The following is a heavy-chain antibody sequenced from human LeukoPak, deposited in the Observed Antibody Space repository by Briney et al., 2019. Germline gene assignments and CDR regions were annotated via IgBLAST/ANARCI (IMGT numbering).Heavy chain of an antibody. D-gene: IGHD4-17*01. CDR1: GFTFSTSG. V-gene: IGHV3-33*01. Sequence: PGGSLRLSCAASGFTFSTSGMHWVRQAPGKGLEWVAVIWYDGSNKHYAESVKGRFSISRDNSKSTLYLQMDSLRAEDTAVYYCARDGNGDYSYYFDYWGQGTLVTVSS. CDR2: IWYDGSNK. J-gene: IGHJ4*02. CDR3: ARDGNGDYSYYFDY.